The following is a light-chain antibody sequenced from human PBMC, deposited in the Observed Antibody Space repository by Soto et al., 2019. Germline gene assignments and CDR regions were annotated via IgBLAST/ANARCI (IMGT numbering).Light chain of an antibody. J-gene: IGKJ1*01. CDR2: GAS. V-gene: IGKV1-39*01. CDR3: QERRSALWGT. CDR1: QNIYNS. Sequence: DIQMTQSPSSLSASLVDRVTITCRTSQNIYNSLNWYQQKAGRAPAVLIYGASNLQGGVPLRFSGSGSGTDFTLTISGLQPEDSATYYCQERRSALWGTCGQGTKVDIK.